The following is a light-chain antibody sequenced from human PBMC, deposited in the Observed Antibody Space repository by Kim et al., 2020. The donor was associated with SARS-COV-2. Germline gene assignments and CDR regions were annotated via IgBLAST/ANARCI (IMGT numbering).Light chain of an antibody. CDR1: SSNVGIKR. J-gene: IGLJ2*01. CDR2: SNN. V-gene: IGLV1-44*01. Sequence: GQRVTISGSRRSSNVGIKRVHWFQQLPGTAPKLVIYSNNVRPSGVPERFSASESGTAASLAIGGLQSDDEADYYCAAWDDSLRGVVFGGGTKVTVL. CDR3: AAWDDSLRGVV.